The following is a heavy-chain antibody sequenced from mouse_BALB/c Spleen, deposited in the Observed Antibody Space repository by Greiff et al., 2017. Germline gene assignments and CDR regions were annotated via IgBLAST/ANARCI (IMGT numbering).Heavy chain of an antibody. J-gene: IGHJ4*01. D-gene: IGHD1-1*01. Sequence: QVQLQQPGAELVKPGAPVKLSCKASGYTFTSYWMNWVKQRPGRGLEWIGRIDPSDSETHYNQKFKDKATLTVDKSSSTAYIQLSSLTSEDSAVYYCAITTVMDYWGQGTSVTVSS. CDR3: AITTVMDY. CDR2: IDPSDSET. V-gene: IGHV1-69*02. CDR1: GYTFTSYW.